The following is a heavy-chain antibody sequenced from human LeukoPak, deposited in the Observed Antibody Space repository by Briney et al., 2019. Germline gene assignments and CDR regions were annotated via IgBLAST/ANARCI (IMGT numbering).Heavy chain of an antibody. Sequence: SQTLSLTCALSGDSVSSNSAAWNWIRQSPSRGLERLGRTYYRSKWYNDYAVSVKSRITINPDTSKNQFSLQLNSVTPEDTAVYYCARGVGTGIRGLITWGQGTLVTVSS. CDR2: TYYRSKWYN. J-gene: IGHJ4*02. CDR1: GDSVSSNSAA. CDR3: ARGVGTGIRGLIT. D-gene: IGHD5-24*01. V-gene: IGHV6-1*01.